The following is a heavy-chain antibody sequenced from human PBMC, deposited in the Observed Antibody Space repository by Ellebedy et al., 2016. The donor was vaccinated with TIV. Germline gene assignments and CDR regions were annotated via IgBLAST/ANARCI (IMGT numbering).Heavy chain of an antibody. CDR3: SSRVVAPTKYFQY. V-gene: IGHV3-11*06. D-gene: IGHD1-26*01. J-gene: IGHJ1*01. Sequence: GESLKISXAASGFNFSDSYMSWIRQAPGKGLEWISYISSSSRSTNYADSVKGRFTISRDNAKNSLYLQMNSLRAEDTAVYYCSSRVVAPTKYFQYWGQGTRVTVSS. CDR1: GFNFSDSY. CDR2: ISSSSRST.